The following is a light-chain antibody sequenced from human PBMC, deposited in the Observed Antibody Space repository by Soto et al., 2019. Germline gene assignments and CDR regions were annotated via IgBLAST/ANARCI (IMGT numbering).Light chain of an antibody. Sequence: DIQMTQSPSSLSASVGDRLAITCRASQSISSYLNWYQQKPGKAPKLLIYAASILQSGVPTRFSGSGSGTDFTLTISSLQPEDFAIYYCQQTYTTPEVTFGQGTRLEIK. J-gene: IGKJ5*01. CDR3: QQTYTTPEVT. V-gene: IGKV1-39*01. CDR1: QSISSY. CDR2: AAS.